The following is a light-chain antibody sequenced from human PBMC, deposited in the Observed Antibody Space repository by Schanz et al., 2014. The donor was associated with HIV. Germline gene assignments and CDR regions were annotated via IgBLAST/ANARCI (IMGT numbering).Light chain of an antibody. CDR1: SMAFSSSNF. J-gene: IGLJ2*01. V-gene: IGLV2-14*03. CDR2: DVT. CDR3: SSYTSSSTVV. Sequence: QSALTQPTSVSGSPGQSITISCTGASMAFSSSNFASWYQQHPGEAPRLIIYDVTSRPSGVSNRFSGSKSGNTASLTISGLQAEDEADYYCSSYTSSSTVVFGGGTKLTVL.